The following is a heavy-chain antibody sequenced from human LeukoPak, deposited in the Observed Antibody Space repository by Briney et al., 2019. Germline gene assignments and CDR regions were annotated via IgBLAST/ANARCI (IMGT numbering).Heavy chain of an antibody. D-gene: IGHD2-21*02. CDR1: GCSFTSYW. Sequence: GESLKISCKGSGCSFTSYWIGWVRQMPVKGLEWMGIIYPGDSDTRYSPSFQGQVTISADKSISTAYLQWSSLKASDTAMYYCARTAYCGGDCLNFDYWGQGTLVTVSS. V-gene: IGHV5-51*01. CDR2: IYPGDSDT. CDR3: ARTAYCGGDCLNFDY. J-gene: IGHJ4*02.